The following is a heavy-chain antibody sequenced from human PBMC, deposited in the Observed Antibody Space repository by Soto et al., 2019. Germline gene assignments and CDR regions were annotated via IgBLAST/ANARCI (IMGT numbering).Heavy chain of an antibody. J-gene: IGHJ4*02. D-gene: IGHD1-1*01. CDR3: GGTQRTQDEYYFDY. CDR1: GFTFSSYG. V-gene: IGHV3-30*03. Sequence: GGSLRLSCAASGFTFSSYGMHWVRQAPGKGLEWVAVISYDGSNKYYADSVKGRFTISRDNSKNTLYLQMNSLRAEDTAVYYCGGTQRTQDEYYFDYWGQGTLVTVSS. CDR2: ISYDGSNK.